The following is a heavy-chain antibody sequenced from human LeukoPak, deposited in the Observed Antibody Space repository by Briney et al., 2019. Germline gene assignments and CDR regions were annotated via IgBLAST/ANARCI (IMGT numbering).Heavy chain of an antibody. J-gene: IGHJ4*02. CDR1: GGSISSTY. D-gene: IGHD1-1*01. Sequence: SETLSLTCTVSGGSISSTYWSWIRQPPGKGLEWIGFIYYSGSTHYNPSLKSRVTISVATSKNQFPLKLNSVTAADTAVYYCARGMVHASSGFDYWGQGTLVTVSS. CDR2: IYYSGST. V-gene: IGHV4-59*01. CDR3: ARGMVHASSGFDY.